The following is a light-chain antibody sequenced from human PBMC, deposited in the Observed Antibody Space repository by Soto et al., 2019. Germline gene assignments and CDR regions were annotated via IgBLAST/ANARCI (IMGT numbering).Light chain of an antibody. Sequence: DIQMTQSPSTLSGSVGDRVTITCRASQTISSWLAWYQQKPGKAPKLLIYKASTLKSGVPSRFSGSGSGTEFTLTISLLQPDDFATYYCQQYNSYSRTFGQGSKVDIK. J-gene: IGKJ1*01. V-gene: IGKV1-5*03. CDR2: KAS. CDR3: QQYNSYSRT. CDR1: QTISSW.